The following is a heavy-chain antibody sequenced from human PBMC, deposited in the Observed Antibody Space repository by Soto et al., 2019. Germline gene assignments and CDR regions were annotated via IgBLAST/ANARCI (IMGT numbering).Heavy chain of an antibody. J-gene: IGHJ4*02. V-gene: IGHV3-33*01. D-gene: IGHD3-10*01. CDR2: IWYDGSNK. CDR3: ARDESPPRTLLWFGELTFDY. CDR1: GFTFSSYG. Sequence: GGSLRLSCAASGFTFSSYGMHWVRQAPGKGLEWVAVIWYDGSNKYYADSVKGRFTISRDNSKNTLYLQMNSLRAEDTAVYYCARDESPPRTLLWFGELTFDYWGQGTLVTVSS.